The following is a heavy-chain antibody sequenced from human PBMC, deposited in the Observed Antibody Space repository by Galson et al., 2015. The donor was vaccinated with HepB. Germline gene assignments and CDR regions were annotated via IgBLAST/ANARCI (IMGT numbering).Heavy chain of an antibody. Sequence: SVKVSCKASGYTFTNYGIIWVRQAPGQGLEWMGWISTYNGNTNYAQRLQGRVTMTTDTSTTTAYMELRSLTSDDTAVYYCARAGITGRYFADYWGQGTLVAVAS. V-gene: IGHV1-18*01. CDR3: ARAGITGRYFADY. CDR2: ISTYNGNT. J-gene: IGHJ4*02. D-gene: IGHD1-20*01. CDR1: GYTFTNYG.